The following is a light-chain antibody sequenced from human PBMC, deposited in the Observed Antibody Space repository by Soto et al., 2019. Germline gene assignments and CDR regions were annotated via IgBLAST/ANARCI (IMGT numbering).Light chain of an antibody. CDR3: QKYNSQRT. Sequence: DIQMTQSPSTLSASVEDRVTITCRASQYISSWLAWYQQKPGKAPKLLIYKASSLESGVPSRFSGSGSGTEFTLTISSLQPDDFATYYCQKYNSQRTFGQGTKVEIK. V-gene: IGKV1-5*03. CDR1: QYISSW. CDR2: KAS. J-gene: IGKJ1*01.